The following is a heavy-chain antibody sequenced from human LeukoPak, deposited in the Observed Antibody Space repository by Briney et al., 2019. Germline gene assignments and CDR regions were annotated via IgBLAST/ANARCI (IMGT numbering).Heavy chain of an antibody. D-gene: IGHD6-19*01. CDR3: AREGRIAVAEALGRYYFDY. J-gene: IGHJ4*02. CDR2: IWYDGSNK. CDR1: GFTFSSYG. V-gene: IGHV3-33*01. Sequence: PGRSLRLSCAASGFTFSSYGMHWVRQAPGEGLEWVAVIWYDGSNKYYADSVKGRFTISRDNSKNTLYLQMNSLRAEDTAVYYCAREGRIAVAEALGRYYFDYWGQGTLVTVSS.